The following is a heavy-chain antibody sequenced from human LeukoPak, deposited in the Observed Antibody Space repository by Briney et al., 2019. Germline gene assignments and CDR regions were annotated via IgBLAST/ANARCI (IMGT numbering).Heavy chain of an antibody. CDR1: VFTFSGSA. Sequence: GGSLKLSCAASVFTFSGSAIHWVRQASGRGLEWVGRIRTKANTYATEYSASVKGRFTISRDDAKNTAYLQMNSLKTEDTAVYYCTRRADGGSFNYDYWGQGTLVTVSS. J-gene: IGHJ4*02. D-gene: IGHD1-26*01. CDR3: TRRADGGSFNYDY. V-gene: IGHV3-73*01. CDR2: IRTKANTYAT.